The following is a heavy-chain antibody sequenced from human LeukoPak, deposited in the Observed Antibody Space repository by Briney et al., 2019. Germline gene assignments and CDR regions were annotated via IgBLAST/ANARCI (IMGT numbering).Heavy chain of an antibody. D-gene: IGHD1-26*01. J-gene: IGHJ5*02. CDR2: INPNSGGT. CDR3: ARDRGPDRGSRGFDP. CDR1: GYTFTGYY. Sequence: ASVKVSCKASGYTFTGYYMHWVRQAPGQGLEWMGRINPNSGGTNYAQKFQGRVTMTRDTSISTAYMELSRLRFDDTAVYYCARDRGPDRGSRGFDPWGQGTLVTVSS. V-gene: IGHV1-2*06.